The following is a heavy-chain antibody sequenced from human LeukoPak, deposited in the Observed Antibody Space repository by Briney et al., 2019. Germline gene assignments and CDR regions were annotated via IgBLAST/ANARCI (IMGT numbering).Heavy chain of an antibody. V-gene: IGHV4-34*01. CDR3: AGGDYYDSSGYRKGFDY. CDR1: GGSFSGYY. D-gene: IGHD3-22*01. Sequence: SETLSLTCAVYGGSFSGYYWSWIRQPPGKGLEWIGEINHSGSTNYNPSLKSRVTISVDTSKNQFSLKLSSVTAADTAVYYCAGGDYYDSSGYRKGFDYWGQGTLVTVSS. CDR2: INHSGST. J-gene: IGHJ4*02.